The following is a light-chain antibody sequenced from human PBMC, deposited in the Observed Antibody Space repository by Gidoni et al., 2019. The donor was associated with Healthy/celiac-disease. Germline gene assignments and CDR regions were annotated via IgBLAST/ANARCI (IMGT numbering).Light chain of an antibody. CDR3: AAWDDSLSGRV. CDR1: SSNIGSNY. V-gene: IGLV1-47*01. CDR2: RNN. J-gene: IGLJ2*01. Sequence: QSVLTQPPPASGTPGQRVTISCSGSSSNIGSNYVYWYQQPPGTAPTLLIYRNNQRPSGVPGRVSGSKSGASGYLAISGLRSEDEAAYYCAAWDDSLSGRVFGGGTKLTVV.